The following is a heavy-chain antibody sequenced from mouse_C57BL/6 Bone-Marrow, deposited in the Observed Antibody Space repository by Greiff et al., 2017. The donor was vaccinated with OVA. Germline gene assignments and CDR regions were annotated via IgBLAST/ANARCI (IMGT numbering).Heavy chain of an antibody. CDR3: AAYYYGSNFQYYFDY. CDR2: INPNNGGT. Sequence: DVQLQESGPELVKPGASVKIPCKASGYTFTDYNMDWVKQSHGKSLEWIGDINPNNGGTIYNQKFKGKATLTVDKSSSTAYMELRSLTSEDTAVYYCAAYYYGSNFQYYFDYWGQGTTLTVSS. CDR1: GYTFTDYN. V-gene: IGHV1-18*01. J-gene: IGHJ2*01. D-gene: IGHD1-1*01.